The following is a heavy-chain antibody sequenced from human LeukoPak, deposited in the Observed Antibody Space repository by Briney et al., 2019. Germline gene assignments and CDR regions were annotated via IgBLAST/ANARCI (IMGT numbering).Heavy chain of an antibody. Sequence: SETLSLTCTVSGGSISSSSYYWGWIRQPPGKGLEWIGRIYTSGSTNYNPSLKSRVTMSVDTSKNQFSLKLSSVTAADTAVYYCARDGVWYSSGWYPDYWGQGTLVTVSS. CDR1: GGSISSSSYY. D-gene: IGHD6-19*01. V-gene: IGHV4-39*07. CDR3: ARDGVWYSSGWYPDY. J-gene: IGHJ4*02. CDR2: IYTSGST.